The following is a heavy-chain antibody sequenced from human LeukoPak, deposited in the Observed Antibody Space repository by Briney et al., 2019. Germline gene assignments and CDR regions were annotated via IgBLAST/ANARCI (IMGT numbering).Heavy chain of an antibody. CDR1: EYTFTGYY. CDR3: ARDHSSGWYGDY. CDR2: INPNSGGT. V-gene: IGHV1-2*02. J-gene: IGHJ4*02. Sequence: GASVKVSCKASEYTFTGYYMHWVRQAPGQGLEWMGWINPNSGGTNYAQKFQGRVTMTRDTSISTAYMELSRLRSDDTAVYYCARDHSSGWYGDYWGQGTLVTVSS. D-gene: IGHD6-19*01.